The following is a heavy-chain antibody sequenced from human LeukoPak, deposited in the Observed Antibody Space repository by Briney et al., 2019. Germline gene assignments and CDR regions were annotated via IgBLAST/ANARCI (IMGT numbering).Heavy chain of an antibody. D-gene: IGHD2-15*01. CDR2: IYYSGST. V-gene: IGHV4-39*01. CDR3: ARHVSAVADHSWFDP. Sequence: PSETLSLTCTVSGGSISSSSYYWGWIRQPPGKGLEWIGSIYYSGSTYYNPSLKSRVTISVDTSKNQFSLKLSSVTAADTAVYYCARHVSAVADHSWFDPWGQGTLVTVSS. CDR1: GGSISSSSYY. J-gene: IGHJ5*02.